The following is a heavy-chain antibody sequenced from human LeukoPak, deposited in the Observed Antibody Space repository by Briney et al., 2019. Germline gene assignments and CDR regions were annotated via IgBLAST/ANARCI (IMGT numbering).Heavy chain of an antibody. CDR2: IIPIFGTA. D-gene: IGHD1-7*01. CDR1: GGTFSSYA. V-gene: IGHV1-69*06. Sequence: ASVKVSCKASGGTFSSYAISWVRQAPGQGLEWMGGIIPIFGTANYAQKFQGRVTITADKSTSTAYMELSSLRSEDTAVYYCARVLTGTTGEYYFDYWGQGTLVTVSS. CDR3: ARVLTGTTGEYYFDY. J-gene: IGHJ4*02.